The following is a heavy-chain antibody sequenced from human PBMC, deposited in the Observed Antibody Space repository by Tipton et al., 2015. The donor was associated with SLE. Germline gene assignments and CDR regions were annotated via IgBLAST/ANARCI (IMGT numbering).Heavy chain of an antibody. CDR3: ARGRITMVRGRRSYYYMDV. J-gene: IGHJ6*03. CDR1: GGSISSHY. Sequence: TLSLTCTVSGGSISSHYWSWIRQPPGKGLDWIGYIYYSGSTNYNPSPTSRVAISVDTSTNQFSLKLSSVTAADTAVYYCARGRITMVRGRRSYYYMDVWGKGTMVTVSS. CDR2: IYYSGST. V-gene: IGHV4-59*11. D-gene: IGHD3-10*01.